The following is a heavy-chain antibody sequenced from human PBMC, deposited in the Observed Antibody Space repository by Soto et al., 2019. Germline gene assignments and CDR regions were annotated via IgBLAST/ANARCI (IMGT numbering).Heavy chain of an antibody. CDR3: AKEVSLGSTVDLGY. V-gene: IGHV3-23*01. CDR2: ISGSGGST. CDR1: GFTFSLFA. J-gene: IGHJ4*02. D-gene: IGHD7-27*01. Sequence: GGSLRLSCAASGFTFSLFAMSWVRQSPGKGLEWVSTISGSGGSTYYADAVKGRFTVSRDNSMDTLYLQMKSLRVEDTARYYCAKEVSLGSTVDLGYWGQGSLVTVSS.